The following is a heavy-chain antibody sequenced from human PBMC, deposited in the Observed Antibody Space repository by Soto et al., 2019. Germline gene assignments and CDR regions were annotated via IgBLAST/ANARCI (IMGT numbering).Heavy chain of an antibody. D-gene: IGHD3-3*01. V-gene: IGHV3-30*03. CDR1: GFTFSSYG. CDR3: ARAHGGTIFGVVIITVYYYGMDV. Sequence: PGGSLRLSCAASGFTFSSYGMPWVRQAPGKGLEWVAVISYDGSNKYYADSVKGRFTISRDNSKNTLYLQMNSLRAEDTAVYYCARAHGGTIFGVVIITVYYYGMDVWGQGTTVTVSS. CDR2: ISYDGSNK. J-gene: IGHJ6*02.